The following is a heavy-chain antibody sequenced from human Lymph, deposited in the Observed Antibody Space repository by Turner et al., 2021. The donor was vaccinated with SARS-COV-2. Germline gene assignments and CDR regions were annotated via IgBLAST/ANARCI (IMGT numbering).Heavy chain of an antibody. J-gene: IGHJ4*02. CDR3: TTHSAPDY. CDR1: GFTFSNAW. D-gene: IGHD6-13*01. CDR2: MKTKTDGGTT. Sequence: EVQLVESGGGLVKPGGSLRLSCAASGFTFSNAWMTWVRQAPGKGLECVGRMKTKTDGGTTDYAAPVKGRFTISRDDSKNTLYLQMNSLKTEDTAFYYCTTHSAPDYWGQGTLVTVSS. V-gene: IGHV3-15*01.